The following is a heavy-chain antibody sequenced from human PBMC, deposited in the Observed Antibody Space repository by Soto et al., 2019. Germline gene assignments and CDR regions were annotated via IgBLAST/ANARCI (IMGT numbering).Heavy chain of an antibody. CDR1: GFTFSAYA. D-gene: IGHD3-10*02. Sequence: GGSLRLSCEGSGFTFSAYAMNWVRQAPGKGLEWVSYISSRSDTLYYADSVKGRFTISRDNAKNTLFLHMSNLGAEDTAMYYCTIVRVADSALDHWGQGTLVTVSS. CDR3: TIVRVADSALDH. V-gene: IGHV3-48*04. J-gene: IGHJ4*02. CDR2: ISSRSDTL.